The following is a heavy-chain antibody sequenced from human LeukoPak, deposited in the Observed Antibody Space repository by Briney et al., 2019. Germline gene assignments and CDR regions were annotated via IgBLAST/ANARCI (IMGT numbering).Heavy chain of an antibody. CDR2: IWYDGSNK. D-gene: IGHD1-14*01. V-gene: IGHV3-33*01. CDR3: ARLNRGFDY. J-gene: IGHJ4*02. CDR1: GFTFSSYG. Sequence: PGRSLRLSCAASGFTFSSYGMHWVRQAPGKGMEWVAVIWYDGSNKYYADSVKGRFTISRDNSKNTLYLQMNSLRAEDTAVYYCARLNRGFDYWGQGTLVTVSS.